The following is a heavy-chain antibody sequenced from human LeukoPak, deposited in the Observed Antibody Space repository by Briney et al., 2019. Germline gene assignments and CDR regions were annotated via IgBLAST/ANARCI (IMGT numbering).Heavy chain of an antibody. CDR1: GLTFSSYW. V-gene: IGHV3-74*01. J-gene: IGHJ4*02. D-gene: IGHD6-19*01. CDR2: INSDGSST. Sequence: GGSLRLSCAASGLTFSSYWMHWVRQAPGKGLVWVSRINSDGSSTSYADSVKGRFTISRDNAKNTLYLQMNSLRAEDTAVYYCARGSIAVARDYWGQGALVTVSS. CDR3: ARGSIAVARDY.